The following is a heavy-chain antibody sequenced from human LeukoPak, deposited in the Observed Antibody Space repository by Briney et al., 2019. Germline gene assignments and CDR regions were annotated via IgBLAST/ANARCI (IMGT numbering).Heavy chain of an antibody. D-gene: IGHD1-26*01. Sequence: GGSLGLSCAASGFTFSSYAMSWVRQAPGKGLEWVSAISGSGGSTYYADSVKGRFTISRDNSKNTLYLQMNSLRAEDTAVYYCAKDGDSGSTKGSYYFDYWGQGTLVTVSS. J-gene: IGHJ4*02. CDR3: AKDGDSGSTKGSYYFDY. CDR2: ISGSGGST. CDR1: GFTFSSYA. V-gene: IGHV3-23*01.